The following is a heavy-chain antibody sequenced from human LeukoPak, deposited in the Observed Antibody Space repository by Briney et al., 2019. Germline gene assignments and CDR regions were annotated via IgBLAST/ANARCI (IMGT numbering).Heavy chain of an antibody. CDR1: GGSISSYY. V-gene: IGHV4-4*07. CDR2: IYTSGST. Sequence: SETLSLTCTVSGGSISSYYWSWIRQPAGKGLEWIGRIYTSGSTNYNPSLKSRVTMSVDTSKNQFSLKLSSVTAADTAVYYCARDRRTYSSSWNHAFDIWGQGTMVTVSS. D-gene: IGHD6-13*01. J-gene: IGHJ3*02. CDR3: ARDRRTYSSSWNHAFDI.